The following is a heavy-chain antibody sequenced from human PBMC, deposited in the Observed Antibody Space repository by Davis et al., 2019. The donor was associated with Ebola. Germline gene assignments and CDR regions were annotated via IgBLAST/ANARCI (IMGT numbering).Heavy chain of an antibody. CDR3: AKEQTGSWDFDY. Sequence: GESLKISCAASGFTFSTYGMHWVRQAPGKGLEWVGIISSDGNNKFYGESVKGRFAISRDDSENTLYLQMNSLRVEDTAVYYCAKEQTGSWDFDYWGQGTLVTVSS. J-gene: IGHJ4*02. CDR2: ISSDGNNK. CDR1: GFTFSTYG. V-gene: IGHV3-30*18. D-gene: IGHD6-13*01.